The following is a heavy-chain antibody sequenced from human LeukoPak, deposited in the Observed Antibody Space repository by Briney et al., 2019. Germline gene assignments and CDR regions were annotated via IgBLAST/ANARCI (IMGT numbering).Heavy chain of an antibody. D-gene: IGHD1-26*01. J-gene: IGHJ4*02. V-gene: IGHV3-30*02. CDR2: IRFDGSNE. CDR3: AKDQTRGSYY. CDR1: GFTFSSYG. Sequence: QSGGSLRLSCAASGFTFSSYGMHWVRQAPGKGLEWVAFIRFDGSNEYYADSVKGRFTISRDNSENTLYLQMNSLKAEDTAVYYCAKDQTRGSYYWGQGTLVTVSS.